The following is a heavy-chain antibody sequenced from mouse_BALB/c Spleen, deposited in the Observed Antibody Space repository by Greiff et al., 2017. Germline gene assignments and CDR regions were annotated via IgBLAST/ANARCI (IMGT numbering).Heavy chain of an antibody. CDR3: ARGGVDYAMDY. J-gene: IGHJ4*01. Sequence: EVQLVESGGGLVKPGGSLKLSCAASGFTFSSYAMSWVRQSPEKRLEWVAEISSGGSYTYYPDTVTGRFTISRDNAKNTLYLEMSSLRSEDTAMYYCARGGVDYAMDYWGQGTSVTVSS. CDR1: GFTFSSYA. CDR2: ISSGGSYT. V-gene: IGHV5-9-4*01. D-gene: IGHD1-1*01.